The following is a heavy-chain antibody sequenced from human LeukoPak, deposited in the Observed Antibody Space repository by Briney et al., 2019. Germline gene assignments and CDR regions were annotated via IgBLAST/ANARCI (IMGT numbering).Heavy chain of an antibody. V-gene: IGHV3-23*01. J-gene: IGHJ6*02. CDR1: GFTFSSYT. CDR3: ARGGVFTTPYYYYGMDV. D-gene: IGHD1-14*01. CDR2: ISGSGGST. Sequence: PGGSLRLSCAASGFTFSSYTMSWVRQAPGKGLEWVSAISGSGGSTYYADSVKGRFTISRDNAKNSLYLQMNSLRAEDTAVYYCARGGVFTTPYYYYGMDVWGQGTTVTVSS.